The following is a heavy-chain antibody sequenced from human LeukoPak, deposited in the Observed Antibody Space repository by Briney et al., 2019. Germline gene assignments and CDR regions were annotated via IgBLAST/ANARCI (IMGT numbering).Heavy chain of an antibody. CDR1: GFTFSDFY. CDR3: ARAVVVVAARGKNYYFDY. J-gene: IGHJ4*02. CDR2: ISTTGYTI. Sequence: GGSLRLSCEASGFTFSDFYMSWIRQAPGQGLEWLSYISTTGYTIYYADSVKGRFTISRDNSKNTLYLQMGSLRAEDMAVYYCARAVVVVAARGKNYYFDYWGQGTLVTVSS. D-gene: IGHD2-15*01. V-gene: IGHV3-11*04.